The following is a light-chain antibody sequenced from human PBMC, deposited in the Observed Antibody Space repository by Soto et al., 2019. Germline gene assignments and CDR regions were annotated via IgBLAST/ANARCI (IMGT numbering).Light chain of an antibody. J-gene: IGLJ2*01. V-gene: IGLV2-8*01. CDR2: EAN. CDR3: SSYAGNNNLI. Sequence: QSVLTQPPSASGSPGQAVTISCTGTSSDLGDYDYVSWYQQHPGKAPKLMIYEANRRPSGVPDRFSGSKSGNTASLTVTGLQAEDEADYYCSSYAGNNNLIFGGGTKVTVL. CDR1: SSDLGDYDY.